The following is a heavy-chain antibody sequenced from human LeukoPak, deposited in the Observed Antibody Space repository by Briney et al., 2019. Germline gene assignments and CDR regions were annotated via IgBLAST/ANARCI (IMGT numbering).Heavy chain of an antibody. J-gene: IGHJ4*01. V-gene: IGHV4-59*01. D-gene: IGHD6-13*01. Sequence: AASLSLTCHVSTGSISGYYWTWLRQPPGKGLEWIGFIYYSGGNNYNPSLKGRVTISVDTSKKQFSLILSSVNAADTPVYYCARGSSWYGPLDYWGQGTLVTVSS. CDR1: TGSISGYY. CDR2: IYYSGGN. CDR3: ARGSSWYGPLDY.